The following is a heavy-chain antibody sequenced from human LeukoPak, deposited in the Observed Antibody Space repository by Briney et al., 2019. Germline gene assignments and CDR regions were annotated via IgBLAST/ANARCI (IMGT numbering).Heavy chain of an antibody. CDR2: VHSSGRT. V-gene: IGHV4-59*08. J-gene: IGHJ4*01. CDR3: ARHDEECPGEYCFLLSFDY. D-gene: IGHD2-8*02. Sequence: PSETLSLTCTVSGGSINNFYWSWIRQSPGKGLEWIGYVHSSGRTDYNPSLRSRVSMSADTSKSRLSLRLTSVTAADTAVYFCARHDEECPGEYCFLLSFDYWGPGSLVTVSS. CDR1: GGSINNFY.